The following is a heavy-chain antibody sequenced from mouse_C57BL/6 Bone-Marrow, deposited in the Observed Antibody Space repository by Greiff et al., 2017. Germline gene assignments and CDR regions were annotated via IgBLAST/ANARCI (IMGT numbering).Heavy chain of an antibody. V-gene: IGHV1-18*01. Sequence: EVQLQQSGPELVKPGASVKIPCKASGYTFTDYNMDWVKPSHGKGLEWIGDINPNNGGTIYNQKFKGKATLTVDKSSSTAYMELRSLTSEDTAVYYYARRLTTVVAHYFDDWGQGTTLTVSS. J-gene: IGHJ2*01. CDR2: INPNNGGT. CDR1: GYTFTDYN. D-gene: IGHD1-1*01. CDR3: ARRLTTVVAHYFDD.